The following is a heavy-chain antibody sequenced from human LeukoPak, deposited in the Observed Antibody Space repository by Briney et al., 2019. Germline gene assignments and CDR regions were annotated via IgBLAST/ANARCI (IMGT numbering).Heavy chain of an antibody. D-gene: IGHD2-15*01. V-gene: IGHV4-34*01. CDR3: ARAGGSRGFDP. CDR1: GGSFSGYY. Sequence: SETLSLTCAVYGGSFSGYYWSWIRQPPGKGLEWIGEINHSGSTNYNPSLKSRVTISVDRSKNQFSLKLSSVTAADTAVYYCARAGGSRGFDPWGQGTLVTVSS. J-gene: IGHJ5*02. CDR2: INHSGST.